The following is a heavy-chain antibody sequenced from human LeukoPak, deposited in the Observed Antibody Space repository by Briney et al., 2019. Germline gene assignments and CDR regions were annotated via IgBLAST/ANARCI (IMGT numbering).Heavy chain of an antibody. Sequence: ASVKVSCKASGYTFTSYYMHWGRQAPGQGLEWMGWINPSSGGTNYAQKFQGRVTMTRDTSISTAYMELSRLRSDDTAVYYCARDGGFDYWGQGTLVTVSS. V-gene: IGHV1-2*02. D-gene: IGHD3-16*01. J-gene: IGHJ4*02. CDR2: INPSSGGT. CDR1: GYTFTSYY. CDR3: ARDGGFDY.